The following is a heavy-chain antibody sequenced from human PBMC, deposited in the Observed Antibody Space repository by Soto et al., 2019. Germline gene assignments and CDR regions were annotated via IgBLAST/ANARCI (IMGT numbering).Heavy chain of an antibody. J-gene: IGHJ4*02. V-gene: IGHV1-69*12. Sequence: QVQLVQSGAEVKKPESSVKVSCKAPGGTFSTYAISWVRQAPGQGLEWMGGIIPMFGTANYAPRFQDRVTITADESTNTVSMELSSLRSEDTAVYFCASGIQLWLRRINNGYSGWGQGTLVTVSS. CDR3: ASGIQLWLRRINNGYSG. CDR1: GGTFSTYA. D-gene: IGHD5-18*01. CDR2: IIPMFGTA.